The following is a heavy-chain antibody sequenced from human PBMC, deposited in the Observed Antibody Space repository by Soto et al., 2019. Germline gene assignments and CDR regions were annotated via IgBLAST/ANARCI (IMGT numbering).Heavy chain of an antibody. CDR1: GFTFSSYG. D-gene: IGHD4-4*01. CDR3: AQVFGYSPY. V-gene: IGHV3-30*18. Sequence: GGSLRLSCAASGFTFSSYGMHWVRQAPGKGLEWVAVISYDGSNKYYADSVKGRFTISRDNSKNTLYLQMNSLRAEDTAVYYCAQVFGYSPYWGHGPLLTVSS. CDR2: ISYDGSNK. J-gene: IGHJ4*01.